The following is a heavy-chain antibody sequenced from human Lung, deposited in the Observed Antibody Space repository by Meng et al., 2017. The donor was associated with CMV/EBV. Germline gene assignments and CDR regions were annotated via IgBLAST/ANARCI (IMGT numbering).Heavy chain of an antibody. CDR3: ARDRVLRGVNGLDV. V-gene: IGHV1-18*01. CDR1: GYSFRTFG. J-gene: IGHJ6*02. CDR2: ISAYNGNT. Sequence: ASXXVSXKAPGYSFRTFGISWVRKAPGQGLEWMGWISAYNGNTTYTQKLQGRVTMTRDTSTRTVYMELRSLRSDDTVVYYCARDRVLRGVNGLDVWGQGTTVTFSS. D-gene: IGHD3-10*01.